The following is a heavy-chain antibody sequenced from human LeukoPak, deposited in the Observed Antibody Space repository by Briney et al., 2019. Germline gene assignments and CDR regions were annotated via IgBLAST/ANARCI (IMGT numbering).Heavy chain of an antibody. Sequence: GGSLRLSCAASGFTFSNYAMSWVRQAPGKGLEWVSIINYSGGSTYYADSVKGRFTISRDNAKNTLYLQMNSLRAEDTAVYYCARASGSGSSLLFYVWGKGTTVTVSS. D-gene: IGHD3-10*01. J-gene: IGHJ6*04. CDR2: INYSGGST. V-gene: IGHV3-23*01. CDR1: GFTFSNYA. CDR3: ARASGSGSSLLFYV.